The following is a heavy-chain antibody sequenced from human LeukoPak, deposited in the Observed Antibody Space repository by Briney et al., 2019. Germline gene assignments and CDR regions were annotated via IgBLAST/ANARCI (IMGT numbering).Heavy chain of an antibody. Sequence: GGSLRLSCVVSGITLSNYGMSWVRQAPGKGLEWVSSISSSSSYIYYADSVKGRFTISRDNAKNSLYLQMNSLRAEDTAVYYCAKEYSSSWYYYYYYYMDVWGKGTTVTVSS. J-gene: IGHJ6*03. CDR1: GITLSNYG. CDR2: ISSSSSYI. D-gene: IGHD6-13*01. V-gene: IGHV3-21*01. CDR3: AKEYSSSWYYYYYYYMDV.